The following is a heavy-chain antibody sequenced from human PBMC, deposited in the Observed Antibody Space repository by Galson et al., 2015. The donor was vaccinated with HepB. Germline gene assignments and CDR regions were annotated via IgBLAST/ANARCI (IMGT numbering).Heavy chain of an antibody. CDR1: GFTFSGSA. V-gene: IGHV3-73*01. J-gene: IGHJ6*02. CDR3: TRHGGPNYYDSSGYLCYYYGMDV. D-gene: IGHD3-22*01. Sequence: SLRLSCAASGFTFSGSAMHWVRQASGKGLEWVGRIRSKANSYATAYAASVKGRFTISRDDSKNTAYLQMNSLKTEDTAVYYCTRHGGPNYYDSSGYLCYYYGMDVWGQGTTVTVSS. CDR2: IRSKANSYAT.